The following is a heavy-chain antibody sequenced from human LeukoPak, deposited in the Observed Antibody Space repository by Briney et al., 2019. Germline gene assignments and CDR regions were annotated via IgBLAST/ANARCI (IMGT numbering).Heavy chain of an antibody. D-gene: IGHD3-10*01. Sequence: SGGSLRLSCAASGFTFSSYSMNWVRQAPGKGLEWVSYISSSSSTIYYADSVKGRFTISRDNAKSSLYLQMNSLRAEDTAVYYCARDRGVDYWGQGTLVTVSS. V-gene: IGHV3-48*04. CDR3: ARDRGVDY. J-gene: IGHJ4*02. CDR1: GFTFSSYS. CDR2: ISSSSSTI.